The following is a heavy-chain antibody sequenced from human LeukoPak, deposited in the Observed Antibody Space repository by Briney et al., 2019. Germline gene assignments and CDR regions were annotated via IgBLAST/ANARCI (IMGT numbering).Heavy chain of an antibody. V-gene: IGHV1-58*02. CDR3: AADVGSGSYYIFDY. D-gene: IGHD3-10*01. CDR1: GFTFTSSA. J-gene: IGHJ4*02. CDR2: IVVGSGNT. Sequence: SVKVSCKASGFTFTSSAMQWVRQARGQRLEWIGWIVVGSGNTNYAQKFQERVTITRDMSTSTAYMELSSLRSEDTAVYYCAADVGSGSYYIFDYWGQGTLVTVSS.